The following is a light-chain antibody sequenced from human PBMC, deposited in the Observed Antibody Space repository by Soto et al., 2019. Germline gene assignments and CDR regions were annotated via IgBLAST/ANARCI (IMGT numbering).Light chain of an antibody. CDR1: QSVSSN. V-gene: IGKV3-15*01. CDR3: QQYNKFT. J-gene: IGKJ1*01. CDR2: GAS. Sequence: EVVMTQSPATLSVSPGERATLSCRASQSVSSNLAWYQQKPGQAPRLLIYGASTRATGIPARFSGSGSGTEFTLTISSLQSEDFAVYYCQQYNKFTFGQGTK.